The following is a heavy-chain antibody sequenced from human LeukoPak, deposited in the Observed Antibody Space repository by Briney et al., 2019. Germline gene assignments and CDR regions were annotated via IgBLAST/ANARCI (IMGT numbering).Heavy chain of an antibody. V-gene: IGHV4-39*07. Sequence: SETLSLTCTVSGGSISSSSYYWGWIRQPPGKGLEWIGSIYYSGSTYYNPSLKSRVTISVDTSKNQFSLKLSSVTAADTAVYYCALLRLGELSGVDYWGQGTLVTVSS. CDR3: ALLRLGELSGVDY. J-gene: IGHJ4*02. CDR2: IYYSGST. D-gene: IGHD3-16*02. CDR1: GGSISSSSYY.